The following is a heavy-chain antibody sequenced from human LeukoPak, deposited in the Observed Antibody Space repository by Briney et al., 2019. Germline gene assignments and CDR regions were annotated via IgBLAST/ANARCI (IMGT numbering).Heavy chain of an antibody. V-gene: IGHV3-30-3*01. CDR3: ARDNPGGDDRDYYYGMDV. CDR1: GFTFSSYA. Sequence: GGSLRLSCAASGFTFSSYAVHWVRQAPGKGLEWVAVISYDGSNKYYADSVKGRFTISRDNSKNTLYLQMNSLRAEDTAVYYCARDNPGGDDRDYYYGMDVWGQGTTVTVSS. J-gene: IGHJ6*02. D-gene: IGHD4-17*01. CDR2: ISYDGSNK.